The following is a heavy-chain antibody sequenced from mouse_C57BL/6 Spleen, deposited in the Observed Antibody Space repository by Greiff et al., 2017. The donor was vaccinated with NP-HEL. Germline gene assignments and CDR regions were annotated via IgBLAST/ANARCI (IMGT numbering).Heavy chain of an antibody. CDR1: GYTFTDYY. Sequence: EVQLQQSGPELVKPGASVKISCKASGYTFTDYYMNWVKQSHGKSLEWIGDINPNNGGTSYNQKFKGKATLTVDKSSSTAYMELRSLTSEDSAVYYCARPELASYYFDYWGQGTTLTVSS. D-gene: IGHD4-1*01. CDR3: ARPELASYYFDY. CDR2: INPNNGGT. V-gene: IGHV1-26*01. J-gene: IGHJ2*01.